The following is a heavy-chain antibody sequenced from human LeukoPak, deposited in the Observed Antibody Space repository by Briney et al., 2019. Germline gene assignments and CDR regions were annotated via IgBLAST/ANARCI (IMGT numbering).Heavy chain of an antibody. CDR3: ATVLPTY. J-gene: IGHJ4*02. Sequence: ASVKVSCKASGYTFTDYYMHWVQQAPGKGLEWMGRVDPEDGETIYAEKFQGRVTITADTSTDTAYMELSSLRSEDTAVYYCATVLPTYWGQGTLVTVSS. CDR2: VDPEDGET. V-gene: IGHV1-69-2*01. D-gene: IGHD2/OR15-2a*01. CDR1: GYTFTDYY.